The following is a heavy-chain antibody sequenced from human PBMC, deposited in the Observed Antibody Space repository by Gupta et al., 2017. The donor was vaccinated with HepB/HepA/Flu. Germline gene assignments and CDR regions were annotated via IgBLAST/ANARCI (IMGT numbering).Heavy chain of an antibody. CDR2: INHSGSN. CDR3: ARAAGNIVVVSAKVDYWFDP. V-gene: IGHV4-34*01. D-gene: IGHD2-21*01. J-gene: IGHJ5*02. Sequence: QVQLQQWGAGLLKPSETLSLTCAVYGGSFSCYYWSWIRQPPGKGLEWIGEINHSGSNNYNPSIKRRGTISVDTSKNQLALKRSSVTAADTAVYYCARAAGNIVVVSAKVDYWFDPWGQGTMVTVSS. CDR1: GGSFSCYY.